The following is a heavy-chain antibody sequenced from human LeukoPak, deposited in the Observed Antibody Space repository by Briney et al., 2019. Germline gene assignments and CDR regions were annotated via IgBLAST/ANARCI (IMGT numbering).Heavy chain of an antibody. CDR2: IIPILGIA. Sequence: SVTVSCKASGGTFSSYAISWVRQAPGQGLEWMGRIIPILGIANYAQKFQGRVTITADKSTSTAYMELSSLRSEDTAVYYCARDSDYDFWSGYYGWFDPWGQGTLVTVSS. D-gene: IGHD3-3*01. V-gene: IGHV1-69*04. J-gene: IGHJ5*02. CDR1: GGTFSSYA. CDR3: ARDSDYDFWSGYYGWFDP.